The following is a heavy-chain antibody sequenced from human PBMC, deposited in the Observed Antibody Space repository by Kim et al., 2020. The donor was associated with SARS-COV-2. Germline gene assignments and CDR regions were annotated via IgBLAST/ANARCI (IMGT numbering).Heavy chain of an antibody. CDR3: ARDHLATTPAPYFFAF. CDR1: GFTFSSFA. CDR2: ISYTGGDT. J-gene: IGHJ4*02. V-gene: IGHV3-23*01. Sequence: GGSLRLSCVGSGFTFSSFAMAWVRQAPGRGLEWVSSISYTGGDTSYADSVKGRFTISRDNSGNTMYLHMSSLRVEDTAIYFCARDHLATTPAPYFFAFWGLGSLVTVSS. D-gene: IGHD1-1*01.